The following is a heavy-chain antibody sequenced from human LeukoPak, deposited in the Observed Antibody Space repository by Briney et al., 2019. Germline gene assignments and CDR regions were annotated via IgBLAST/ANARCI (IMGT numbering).Heavy chain of an antibody. Sequence: SVKVSCKASGGTFGSYAISWVRQAPGQGLEWMGGIIPIFGTANYAQKFQGRVTITTDESTSTAYMELSSLRSDETAVYYCARDFVGSGWPFDYWGQGTLVTVSS. J-gene: IGHJ4*02. V-gene: IGHV1-69*05. CDR3: ARDFVGSGWPFDY. D-gene: IGHD6-19*01. CDR1: GGTFGSYA. CDR2: IIPIFGTA.